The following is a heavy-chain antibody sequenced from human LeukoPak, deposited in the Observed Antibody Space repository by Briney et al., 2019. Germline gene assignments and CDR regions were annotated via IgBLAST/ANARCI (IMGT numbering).Heavy chain of an antibody. D-gene: IGHD6-6*01. CDR1: GFTFSSYS. CDR3: ARDNSIAARELPKDAFDI. CDR2: ISSSSSSI. Sequence: GGSLRLSCAASGFTFSSYSMNWVRQAPGKGLEWVSYISSSSSSIYYADSVKGRFTISRDNAKKSLYLQMNSLRAEDTAVYYCARDNSIAARELPKDAFDIWGQGTMVTVSS. V-gene: IGHV3-48*01. J-gene: IGHJ3*02.